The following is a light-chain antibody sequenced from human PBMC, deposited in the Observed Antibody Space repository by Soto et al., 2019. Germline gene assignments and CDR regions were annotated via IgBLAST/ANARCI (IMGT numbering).Light chain of an antibody. J-gene: IGKJ1*01. CDR2: KAS. CDR1: QSISSW. V-gene: IGKV1-5*03. CDR3: QQYGSSKWT. Sequence: DISMTQSPSTLSASVGDTVTITCRASQSISSWLAWYQPKPGKAPKLLIYKASSLESGVPSRFSGSGSGTDFTLTISRLQPEDFAVYDGQQYGSSKWTFGQGTKVDIK.